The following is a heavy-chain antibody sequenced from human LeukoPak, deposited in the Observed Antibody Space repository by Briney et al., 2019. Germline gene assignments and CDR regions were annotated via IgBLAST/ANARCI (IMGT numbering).Heavy chain of an antibody. CDR3: ARDGGSRQWHYFDY. Sequence: SETLSLTCTVSGGSISRYYWSWIRQPPGKGLEWIGYIYSSENTYYNPSLNSRVTISVDTSKNQFSLKLSSVTAADTAVYYCARDGGSRQWHYFDYWGQGTLVTVSS. V-gene: IGHV4-59*12. D-gene: IGHD6-19*01. J-gene: IGHJ4*02. CDR2: IYSSENT. CDR1: GGSISRYY.